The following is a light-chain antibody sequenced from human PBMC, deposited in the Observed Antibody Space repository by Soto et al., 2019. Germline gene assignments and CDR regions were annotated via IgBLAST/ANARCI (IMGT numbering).Light chain of an antibody. CDR2: EVS. CDR1: NSDVGDYNY. V-gene: IGLV2-14*01. CDR3: TSYSSGSSLRV. Sequence: QSVLTQPASVSGSPGQSITISCTGTNSDVGDYNYVSWYQQHPGKAPKLMIYEVSNRPSGVSDRFSGSKSGNTASLTISGLQAEDEADYHCTSYSSGSSLRVFGGGTKVTVL. J-gene: IGLJ3*02.